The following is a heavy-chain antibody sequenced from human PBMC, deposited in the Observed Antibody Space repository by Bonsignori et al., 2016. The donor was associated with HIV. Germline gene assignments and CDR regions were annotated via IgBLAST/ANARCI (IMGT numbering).Heavy chain of an antibody. CDR2: IYPGDSDT. Sequence: VRQMPGKGPEWMGIIYPGDSDTTYSPSFQGQVTISADKSISTAYLQWSRLKASDNAMYYCARDFGDGFDIWGQGTMVTVSS. D-gene: IGHD3-10*01. V-gene: IGHV5-51*01. J-gene: IGHJ3*02. CDR3: ARDFGDGFDI.